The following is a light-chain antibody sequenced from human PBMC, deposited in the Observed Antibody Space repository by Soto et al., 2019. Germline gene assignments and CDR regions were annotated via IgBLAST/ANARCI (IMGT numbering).Light chain of an antibody. CDR2: GAS. CDR1: QSVRSNS. CDR3: QQYGTSPLT. Sequence: EIVLAQFPRTLSLSPGESATLSCTASQSVRSNSLAWYQQKPGQAPRLLMFGASGRATGTPPRFSGRGSGTDFTLTISRLEPEDFAVYYCQQYGTSPLTFGGGTKVDI. V-gene: IGKV3-20*01. J-gene: IGKJ4*01.